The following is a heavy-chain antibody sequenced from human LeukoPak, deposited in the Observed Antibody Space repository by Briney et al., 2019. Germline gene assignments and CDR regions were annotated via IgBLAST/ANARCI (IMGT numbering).Heavy chain of an antibody. CDR1: GFTFRSYS. J-gene: IGHJ4*02. CDR2: ISSSGSYI. D-gene: IGHD3-10*01. CDR3: ARDSAHYYGSD. Sequence: GGSLRLSCAASGFTFRSYSMNWVRQAPGKGLEWVSSISSSGSYIYYADSVKGRFTISRDNAKNSLYLQMNSLRVEDTAVYYCARDSAHYYGSDWGQGTLVTVSS. V-gene: IGHV3-21*01.